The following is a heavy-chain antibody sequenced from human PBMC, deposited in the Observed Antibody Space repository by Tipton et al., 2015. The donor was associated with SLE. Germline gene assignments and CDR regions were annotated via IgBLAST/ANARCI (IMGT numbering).Heavy chain of an antibody. Sequence: TLSLTCTVSGGSISSYYWSWIRQPPGKGLEWIGYIYYSGSTNYNPSLKSRFTISVDTSKNQFSRKLSFVTAADTAVYYCASSIAAAGTRNYWGQGTLVTVSS. CDR3: ASSIAAAGTRNY. D-gene: IGHD6-13*01. CDR2: IYYSGST. V-gene: IGHV4-59*07. J-gene: IGHJ4*02. CDR1: GGSISSYY.